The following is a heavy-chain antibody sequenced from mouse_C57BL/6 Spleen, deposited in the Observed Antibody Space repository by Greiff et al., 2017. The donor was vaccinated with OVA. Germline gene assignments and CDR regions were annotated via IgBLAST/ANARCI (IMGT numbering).Heavy chain of an antibody. Sequence: EVKVEESGGGLVKPGGSLKLSCAASGFTFSDYGMHWVRQAPEKGLEWVAYISSGSSTIYYADTVKGRFTISRDNAKNTLFLQMTSLRSEHTAMYYCAKGSSSWFACWGQGTLVTVSA. CDR1: GFTFSDYG. CDR2: ISSGSSTI. V-gene: IGHV5-17*01. D-gene: IGHD1-1*01. J-gene: IGHJ3*01. CDR3: AKGSSSWFAC.